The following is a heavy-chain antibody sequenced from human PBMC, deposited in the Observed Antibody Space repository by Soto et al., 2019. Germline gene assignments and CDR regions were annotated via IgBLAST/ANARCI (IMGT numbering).Heavy chain of an antibody. V-gene: IGHV1-18*01. J-gene: IGHJ5*02. CDR1: GYTFTSYG. Sequence: QVPLVQSGAEVKKPGASVKVSCKASGYTFTSYGISWVRQAPGQGLEWMGWISAYNGNTNYAQKLQGRVTMTTDTSTSTAYMELRSLRSDDTAVYYCARAEDMVRGVIPEWFDPWGQGTLVTVSS. CDR3: ARAEDMVRGVIPEWFDP. CDR2: ISAYNGNT. D-gene: IGHD3-10*01.